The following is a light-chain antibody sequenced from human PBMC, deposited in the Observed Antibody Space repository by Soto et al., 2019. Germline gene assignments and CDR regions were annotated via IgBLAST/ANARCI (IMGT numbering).Light chain of an antibody. V-gene: IGKV1-6*01. CDR3: LQDYNYPWT. J-gene: IGKJ1*01. CDR1: RYIRSD. Sequence: IQMTQSPSSLSSSVGDKFTITCRASRYIRSDLSWYQQRPGQAPKVLIYTASSLQSGVPSRFSGSGSGTDFTLTISSLQPEDCATYYCLQDYNYPWTFGQGTKVDI. CDR2: TAS.